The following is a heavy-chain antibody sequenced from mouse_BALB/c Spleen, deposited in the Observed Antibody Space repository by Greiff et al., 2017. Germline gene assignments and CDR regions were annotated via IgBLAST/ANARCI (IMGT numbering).Heavy chain of an antibody. CDR3: AREELLYAMDY. V-gene: IGHV2-6-7*01. CDR2: IWGDGST. Sequence: QVQLQQSGPGLVAPSQSLSITCTVSGFSLTGYGVNWVRQPPGKGLEWLGMIWGDGSTDYNSALKSRLCISKDNSKSQVFLKMNSLQTDDTARYCCAREELLYAMDYWGQGTSVTVSS. D-gene: IGHD1-3*01. CDR1: GFSLTGYG. J-gene: IGHJ4*01.